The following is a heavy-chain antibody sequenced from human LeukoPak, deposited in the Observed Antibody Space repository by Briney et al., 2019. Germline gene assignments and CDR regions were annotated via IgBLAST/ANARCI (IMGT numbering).Heavy chain of an antibody. CDR2: ISSTSDYI. CDR3: AKDMGSTHWYFDI. V-gene: IGHV3-21*04. D-gene: IGHD5/OR15-5a*01. J-gene: IGHJ2*01. Sequence: GGSLRLSCAASGFTFSSYSMNWVRLAPGKGLEWVSSISSTSDYIYYADSVKGRFTISRDNAKNSLYLQMNSLRTEDMALYYCAKDMGSTHWYFDIWGRGTLVTVSS. CDR1: GFTFSSYS.